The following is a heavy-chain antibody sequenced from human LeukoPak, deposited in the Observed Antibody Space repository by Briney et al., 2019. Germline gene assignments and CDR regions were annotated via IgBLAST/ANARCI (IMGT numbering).Heavy chain of an antibody. V-gene: IGHV3-49*03. Sequence: GGSLRLSCTASGFTFGDYAMSWSRQAPGKGLEWVGFIRSKAYDESTQYAASVKGRFSISRDDSKSIAYLHMNSLKTEDSAVYYCTRDSRIAAVYYFEYWGQGTLVTVSS. J-gene: IGHJ4*02. CDR2: IRSKAYDEST. CDR3: TRDSRIAAVYYFEY. D-gene: IGHD6-13*01. CDR1: GFTFGDYA.